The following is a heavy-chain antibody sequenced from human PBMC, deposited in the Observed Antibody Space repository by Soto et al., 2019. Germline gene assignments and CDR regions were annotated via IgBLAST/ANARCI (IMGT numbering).Heavy chain of an antibody. J-gene: IGHJ4*02. Sequence: QVQLVQSGAEVKNPGASVKVSCKASGYTFTSYALHWVRQAPGQGLEWMGWINAGKGNTKSAQRFQDRLTITRDTSASTAFMELSDLRSEDTAVYYCAQGTYYIDHWGQGTPVTVSS. CDR2: INAGKGNT. V-gene: IGHV1-3*01. CDR3: AQGTYYIDH. CDR1: GYTFTSYA.